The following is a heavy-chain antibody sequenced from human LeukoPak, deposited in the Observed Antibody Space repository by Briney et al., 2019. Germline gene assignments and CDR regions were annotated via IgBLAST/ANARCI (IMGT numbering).Heavy chain of an antibody. J-gene: IGHJ6*02. Sequence: PGGSLRLSCAASGFTFSSYWMSWVRQAPGKGLEWVANINQDGSEKYYVDSVKGRFTISRDNAKNSLYLQMNSLRAEDTAVYYCATSWGPDTSAFRWGRDGMDVWGQGTTVIVS. CDR1: GFTFSSYW. CDR2: INQDGSEK. CDR3: ATSWGPDTSAFRWGRDGMDV. V-gene: IGHV3-7*03. D-gene: IGHD3-16*01.